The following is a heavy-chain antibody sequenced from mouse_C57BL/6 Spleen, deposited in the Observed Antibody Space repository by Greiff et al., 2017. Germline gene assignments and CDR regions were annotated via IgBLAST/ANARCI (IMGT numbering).Heavy chain of an antibody. J-gene: IGHJ3*01. CDR3: ARVGLYDY. CDR2: ISYDGSN. Sequence: EVQLQQSGPGLVKPSQSLSLTCSVTGYSITSGYYWNWIRQFPGNKLEWMGYISYDGSNNYNPSLKNRISITRDTSKNQFFLKLNSVTTEDTATYYCARVGLYDYWGQGTLVTVSA. D-gene: IGHD2-3*01. CDR1: GYSITSGYY. V-gene: IGHV3-6*01.